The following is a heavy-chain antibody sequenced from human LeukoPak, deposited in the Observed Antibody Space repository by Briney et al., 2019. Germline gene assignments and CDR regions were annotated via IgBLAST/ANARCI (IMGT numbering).Heavy chain of an antibody. D-gene: IGHD1-26*01. CDR1: GYTFTGYY. Sequence: ASVKVSCKASGYTFTGYYMHWVRQAPGQGLEWMGRINPNSGGTNYAQKFQGRVTMTRDTSISTAYMELSRLRSDDTAVYYCARDLGAKTGWWFDPWGQGTLVTASS. V-gene: IGHV1-2*06. CDR2: INPNSGGT. CDR3: ARDLGAKTGWWFDP. J-gene: IGHJ5*02.